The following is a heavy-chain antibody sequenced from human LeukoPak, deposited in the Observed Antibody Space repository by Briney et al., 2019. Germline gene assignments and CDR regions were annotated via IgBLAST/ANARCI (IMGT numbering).Heavy chain of an antibody. CDR3: ARGGSGYSYGKIDS. D-gene: IGHD5-18*01. Sequence: GGSLRLSCAAAGFTFSSYGMHWVRQAPGKGLEWVANIKQDGSETYCVDSVKGRFTISRDNAKNSLYLQMNSLRDEDTAVYYCARGGSGYSYGKIDSWGQGILVTVSS. V-gene: IGHV3-7*01. J-gene: IGHJ4*02. CDR2: IKQDGSET. CDR1: GFTFSSYG.